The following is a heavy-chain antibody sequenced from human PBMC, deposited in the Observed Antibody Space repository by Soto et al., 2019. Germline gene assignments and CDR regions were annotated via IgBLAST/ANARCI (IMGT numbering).Heavy chain of an antibody. D-gene: IGHD6-13*01. CDR2: ILPIFGRT. Sequence: QVQLVQSGAEVKKPGSSVQVSCKASGGTCSSHAINWVRQAPGQGLEWMGGILPIFGRTHYAQKFQGRVTLTADESTRTAYVELSGVRSEGTAVYYCATEELWIATGGRVLGFVPWGPGPLVTVSS. CDR3: ATEELWIATGGRVLGFVP. CDR1: GGTCSSHA. J-gene: IGHJ5*02. V-gene: IGHV1-69*01.